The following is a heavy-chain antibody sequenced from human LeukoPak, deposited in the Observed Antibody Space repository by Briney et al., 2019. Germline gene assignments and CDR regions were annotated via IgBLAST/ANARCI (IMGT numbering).Heavy chain of an antibody. V-gene: IGHV5-51*01. CDR1: GYSFTSYW. Sequence: GESLKISCKGSGYSFTSYWIGWVRQMPGKGLEWMGIIYPGDSDTRYSPSSQGQVTISADKSISTAYLQWSSLKASDTAMYYCARITMVRGVITGAFDIWGQGTMVTVSS. J-gene: IGHJ3*02. CDR3: ARITMVRGVITGAFDI. CDR2: IYPGDSDT. D-gene: IGHD3-10*01.